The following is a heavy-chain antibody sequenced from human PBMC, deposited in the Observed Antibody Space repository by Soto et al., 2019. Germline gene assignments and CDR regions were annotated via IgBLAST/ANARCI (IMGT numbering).Heavy chain of an antibody. CDR2: INAGNGNT. Sequence: ASVKVSCKASGYTFTSYAMHWVCQAPGQRLEWMGWINAGNGNTKYSQKFQGRVTITRDTSASTAYMELSSLRSEDKAVYYCARGRGYSYGRHNWFDPWGQGTRVSVSS. CDR3: ARGRGYSYGRHNWFDP. CDR1: GYTFTSYA. V-gene: IGHV1-3*01. J-gene: IGHJ5*02. D-gene: IGHD5-18*01.